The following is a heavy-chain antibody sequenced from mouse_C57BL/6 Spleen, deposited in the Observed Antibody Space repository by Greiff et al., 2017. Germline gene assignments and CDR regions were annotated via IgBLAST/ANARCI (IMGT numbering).Heavy chain of an antibody. J-gene: IGHJ3*01. V-gene: IGHV2-2*01. CDR2: IWSGGST. CDR1: GFSLTSYG. CDR3: ARKGLAY. Sequence: VKLMESGPGLVQPSQCLSITCTVSGFSLTSYGVHWVRQSPGKGLEWLGVIWSGGSTDYNAAFISRMSISKDNSTIQVFFNMNSLQADDTAIYYCARKGLAYWGQGTLVTVSA. D-gene: IGHD3-3*01.